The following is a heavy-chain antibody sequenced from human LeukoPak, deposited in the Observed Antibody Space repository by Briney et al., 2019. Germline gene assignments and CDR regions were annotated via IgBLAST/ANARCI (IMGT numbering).Heavy chain of an antibody. CDR2: INHSGST. Sequence: SETPSLTCAVYGGSFSDYYWSWIRQPPGKGLEWIGEINHSGSTNYNPSLKSRVTISVDTSKNQFSLKLSSVTAADTAVCYCARRKRGSFDYWGQGTLVTVSS. J-gene: IGHJ4*02. CDR1: GGSFSDYY. D-gene: IGHD3-10*01. CDR3: ARRKRGSFDY. V-gene: IGHV4-34*01.